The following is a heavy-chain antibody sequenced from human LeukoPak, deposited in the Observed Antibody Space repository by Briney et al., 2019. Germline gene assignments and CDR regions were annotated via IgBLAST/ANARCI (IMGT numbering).Heavy chain of an antibody. CDR1: GFTFNKAW. J-gene: IGHJ5*02. V-gene: IGHV3-15*01. CDR2: IKSKTDGGTT. CDR3: TTVVAAAVNGWFDP. Sequence: GGSLRLSCAAPGFTFNKAWMNWVRQAPGKGLELVGRIKSKTDGGTTDYAAPVKDRFTISRDDSKNTLYLQMNSLRTEDTAVYYCTTVVAAAVNGWFDPWGQGTLVTVSS. D-gene: IGHD6-13*01.